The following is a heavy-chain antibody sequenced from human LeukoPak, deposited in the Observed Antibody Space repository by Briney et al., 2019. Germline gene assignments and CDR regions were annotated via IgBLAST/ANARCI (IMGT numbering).Heavy chain of an antibody. D-gene: IGHD1-26*01. CDR3: AKDRFSESYYFDY. CDR2: MKGDGSEK. J-gene: IGHJ4*02. V-gene: IGHV3-7*03. CDR1: GFPFRIYW. Sequence: GGSLRLSCAASGFPFRIYWMTWVRQAPGKGLEWVANMKGDGSEKHYEDSVKGRFTISRDNAKNSLYLQMNSLRAEDTALYYCAKDRFSESYYFDYWGQGTLVTVSS.